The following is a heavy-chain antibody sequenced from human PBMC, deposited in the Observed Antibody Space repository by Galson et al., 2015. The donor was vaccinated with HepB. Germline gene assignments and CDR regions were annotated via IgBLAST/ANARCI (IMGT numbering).Heavy chain of an antibody. Sequence: CAISGDSVSSNSAGWNWIRQSPSRGLEWLGRTYYRSKWFNEYVVSVKSRITINPDTSKNQFSLQLNSVTPEDTAVYYCARGWLRECFKHWGQGSLVTVSS. V-gene: IGHV6-1*01. D-gene: IGHD3-22*01. J-gene: IGHJ1*01. CDR3: ARGWLRECFKH. CDR1: GDSVSSNSAG. CDR2: TYYRSKWFN.